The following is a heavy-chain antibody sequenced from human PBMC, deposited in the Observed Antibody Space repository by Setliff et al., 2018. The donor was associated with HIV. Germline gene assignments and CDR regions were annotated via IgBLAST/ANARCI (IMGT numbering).Heavy chain of an antibody. V-gene: IGHV1-69*06. J-gene: IGHJ4*02. CDR1: GDTFSSYA. CDR2: IIPIFGTT. Sequence: GPPVKVSCKASGDTFSSYAISWVRQAPGQGLEWMGRIIPIFGTTNYAQKFQGRVTFTADKSTSTAYMEMSSLRSDDTAVYYCARERAYDYLWGSYRSSQNSFDYWGQGTLVTVPQ. D-gene: IGHD3-16*02. CDR3: ARERAYDYLWGSYRSSQNSFDY.